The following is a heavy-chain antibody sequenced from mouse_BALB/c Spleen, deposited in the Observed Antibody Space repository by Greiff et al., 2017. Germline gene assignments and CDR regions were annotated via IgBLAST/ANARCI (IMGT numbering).Heavy chain of an antibody. D-gene: IGHD3-1*01. CDR2: IDPSDSET. CDR1: GYTFTSYW. CDR3: ARRGGSHSSGYLYYFDY. V-gene: IGHV1-69*02. Sequence: VQLQQPGAELVKPGAPVKLSCKASGYTFTSYWMNWVKQRPGRGLEWIGRIDPSDSETHYNQKFKDKATLTVDKSSSTAYIQLSSLTSEDSAVYYCARRGGSHSSGYLYYFDYWGQGTTLTVSS. J-gene: IGHJ2*01.